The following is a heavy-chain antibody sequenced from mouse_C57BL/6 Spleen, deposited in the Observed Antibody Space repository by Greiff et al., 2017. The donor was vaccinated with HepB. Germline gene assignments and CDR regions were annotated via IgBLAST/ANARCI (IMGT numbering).Heavy chain of an antibody. CDR1: GFTFSSYA. Sequence: EVKVVESGGGLVKPGGSLKLSCAASGFTFSSYAMSWVRQTPEKRLEWVATISDGGSYTYYPDNVKGRFTISRDNAKNNLYLQMSHLKSEDTAMYYCARDGSSYPYYFDYWGKGTTLTVSS. V-gene: IGHV5-4*01. CDR3: ARDGSSYPYYFDY. J-gene: IGHJ2*01. CDR2: ISDGGSYT. D-gene: IGHD1-1*01.